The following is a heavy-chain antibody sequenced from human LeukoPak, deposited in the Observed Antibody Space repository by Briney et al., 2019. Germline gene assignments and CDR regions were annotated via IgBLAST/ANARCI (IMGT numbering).Heavy chain of an antibody. CDR3: ARAYSGSYHIGFDP. V-gene: IGHV4-39*02. CDR1: GGSISTTSNS. Sequence: SETLSLTCNVSGGSISTTSNSWGWAWIRQRPGKGLEWIGSIYYGGSPYYNSSLKSRVTISVDTSKNHFSLKVAPLTAADTAVYYCARAYSGSYHIGFDPWGQGTLVTVSS. J-gene: IGHJ5*02. D-gene: IGHD1-26*01. CDR2: IYYGGSP.